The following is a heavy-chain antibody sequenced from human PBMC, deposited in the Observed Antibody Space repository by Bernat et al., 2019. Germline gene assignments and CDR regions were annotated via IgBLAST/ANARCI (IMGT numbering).Heavy chain of an antibody. V-gene: IGHV2-5*02. CDR3: AHRLAVVAPYDAFDI. CDR2: IYWDSDT. J-gene: IGHJ3*02. CDR1: GFSLSSSGVG. D-gene: IGHD6-19*01. Sequence: QITLKESGPTLVKPTQTLTLTCTFSGFSLSSSGVGVGWIRQPPGKALEWLAVIYWDSDTHYSPSLQSRLTITKDTSKNQVVLTVTNMDPVDTATYYCAHRLAVVAPYDAFDIWGQGTMVTVSS.